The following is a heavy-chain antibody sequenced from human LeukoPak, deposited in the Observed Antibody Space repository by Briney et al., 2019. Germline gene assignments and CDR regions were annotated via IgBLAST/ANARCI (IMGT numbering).Heavy chain of an antibody. CDR1: GFTFSSYW. D-gene: IGHD3-22*01. V-gene: IGHV3-7*01. J-gene: IGHJ4*02. CDR2: IKQDGSEK. Sequence: GGSLRLSCVASGFTFSSYWMSWVRQAPGKGLEWVANIKQDGSEKYYVDSVKGRFTISRDNAKNSLYLQMNSLRAEDTAVYYCARGAWYYDSSGYYDYWGQGTLVTVSS. CDR3: ARGAWYYDSSGYYDY.